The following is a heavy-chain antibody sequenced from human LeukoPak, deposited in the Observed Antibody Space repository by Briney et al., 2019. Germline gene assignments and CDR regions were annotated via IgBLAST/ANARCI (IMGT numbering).Heavy chain of an antibody. J-gene: IGHJ6*02. V-gene: IGHV3-23*01. CDR1: GFSFSNYA. D-gene: IGHD5/OR15-5a*01. Sequence: PGGSLRLSCAASGFSFSNYAMSWVRQAPGKGLEWVSGISVTGGTSNYADSVKGRSTISRDNSKNTLHLQIISLGAEDTAIYYCAKHQSTYYYYYDMDVWGQGTTVTVSS. CDR2: ISVTGGTS. CDR3: AKHQSTYYYYYDMDV.